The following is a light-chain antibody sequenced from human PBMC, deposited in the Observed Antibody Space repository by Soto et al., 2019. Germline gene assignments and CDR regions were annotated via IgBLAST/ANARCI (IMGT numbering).Light chain of an antibody. V-gene: IGLV2-14*01. CDR1: RGHVGGSYY. Sequence: QSVLTPLASVTGSPGQAITISHTGTRGHVGGSYYVSWYQHHPCKDPKLMRYQISNRHSGDSMRLPGSKPGTTASLIIYWIQAEDEADYYCSSYTSSNTCYVFGSGTTVTVL. CDR3: SSYTSSNTCYV. J-gene: IGLJ1*01. CDR2: QIS.